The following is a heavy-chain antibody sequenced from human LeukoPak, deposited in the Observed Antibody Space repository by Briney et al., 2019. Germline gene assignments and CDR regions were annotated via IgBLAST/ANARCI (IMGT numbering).Heavy chain of an antibody. J-gene: IGHJ4*02. CDR3: ARQGVATAIDY. V-gene: IGHV4-4*07. CDR2: IYASGNT. Sequence: PETLSLTCTLSGGSISSYYWSWIRQPAGTGLEWIGRIYASGNTNYNPSLKSRVTMSVDTSKNLFALKLSSVTAADTAVYYCARQGVATAIDYWGQGTLVTVSS. CDR1: GGSISSYY. D-gene: IGHD2-21*02.